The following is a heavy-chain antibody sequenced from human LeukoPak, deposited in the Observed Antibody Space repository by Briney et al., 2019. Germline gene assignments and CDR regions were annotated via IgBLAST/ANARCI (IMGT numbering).Heavy chain of an antibody. CDR1: GYTFTGYY. CDR3: ARGVDTAILED. CDR2: INPNSGGT. J-gene: IGHJ4*02. V-gene: IGHV1-2*04. D-gene: IGHD5-18*01. Sequence: ASVKVSCKASGYTFTGYYIHWVRQAPGQGLEWMGWINPNSGGTNYAQKSQGWVTMTRDTSISTAYMELSRLRSDDTTVYYCARGVDTAILEDWGQGTLVTVSS.